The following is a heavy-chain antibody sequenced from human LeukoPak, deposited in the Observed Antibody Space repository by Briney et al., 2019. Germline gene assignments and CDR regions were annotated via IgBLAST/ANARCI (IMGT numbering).Heavy chain of an antibody. J-gene: IGHJ5*02. D-gene: IGHD3-3*01. CDR2: INPSGGST. V-gene: IGHV1-46*01. CDR3: ARDRPYDFWSGPSNWFDP. Sequence: ASVKVSCKSSGYTFTSYYMHWVRQAPGQGREWMGIINPSGGSTSYAQKFQGRVTMTRDMSTSTVYMELSSLRSEDTAVYYCARDRPYDFWSGPSNWFDPWGQGTLVTVSS. CDR1: GYTFTSYY.